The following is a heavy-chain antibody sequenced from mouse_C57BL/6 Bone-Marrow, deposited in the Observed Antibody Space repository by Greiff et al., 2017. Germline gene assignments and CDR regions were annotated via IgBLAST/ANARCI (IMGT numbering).Heavy chain of an antibody. CDR3: ARRGGGHYYAMDY. V-gene: IGHV1-55*01. CDR2: IYPGSGST. J-gene: IGHJ4*01. Sequence: QVQLQQPGAELVKPGASVKMSCKASGYTFTSYWITWVKQRPGQGLEWIGDIYPGSGSTNYNEKFKSKDTLTVDTSSSTAYMQLSSLTSEDSAVYYCARRGGGHYYAMDYWGQGTSVTVSS. CDR1: GYTFTSYW.